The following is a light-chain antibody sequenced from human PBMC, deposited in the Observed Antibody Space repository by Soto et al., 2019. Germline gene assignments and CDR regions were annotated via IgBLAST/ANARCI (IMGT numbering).Light chain of an antibody. CDR3: QQYGSSPLT. Sequence: DVQLTQSPSSLSASVGDRVTITCRASQSISRYLNWYQQKPGKAPKLLIYAASSLQSGVPSRFSGSGSGTDFTLTISRLEPEDFAVYYCQQYGSSPLTFGQGTKVDIK. V-gene: IGKV1-39*01. CDR2: AAS. J-gene: IGKJ1*01. CDR1: QSISRY.